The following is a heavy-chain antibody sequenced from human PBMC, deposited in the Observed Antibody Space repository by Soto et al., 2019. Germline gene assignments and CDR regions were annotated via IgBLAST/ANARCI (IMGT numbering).Heavy chain of an antibody. Sequence: SETRSLTCAVYGGSFSGYYWSWIRQPPGKGLEWIGEINHSGSTNYNPSLKSRVTISVDTSKDQFSLKLSSVTAADTAVYYCATGPYGSGTPVYWGQGTLVTVSS. D-gene: IGHD3-10*01. J-gene: IGHJ4*02. V-gene: IGHV4-34*01. CDR3: ATGPYGSGTPVY. CDR2: INHSGST. CDR1: GGSFSGYY.